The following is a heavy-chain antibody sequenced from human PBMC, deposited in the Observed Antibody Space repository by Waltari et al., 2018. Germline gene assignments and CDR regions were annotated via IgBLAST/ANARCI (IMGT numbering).Heavy chain of an antibody. CDR3: ARVYCSTTTCYKYFDY. J-gene: IGHJ4*02. V-gene: IGHV1-2*02. CDR2: INPNSGDT. Sequence: QVQLVQSGAEVKKPGASVKVSCKASGYTFTGSYIPWVRQAPGQGLEWMGWINPNSGDTNYAQKFQARVTMTRDTSISTAYMELSRLRSDDTAVYYCARVYCSTTTCYKYFDYWGQGSLVTVSS. CDR1: GYTFTGSY. D-gene: IGHD2-2*02.